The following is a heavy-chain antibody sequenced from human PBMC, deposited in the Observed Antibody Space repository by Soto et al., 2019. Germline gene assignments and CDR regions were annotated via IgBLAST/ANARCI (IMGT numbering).Heavy chain of an antibody. D-gene: IGHD1-1*01. CDR1: GFTFSSYG. V-gene: IGHV3-30*18. Sequence: QVQLVESGGGVDQPGRSLRLSCAASGFTFSSYGMHWVRQAPGKGLEWVAIISYDEINKYYADSVKGRFTISRDNSKNTLYLQMISLRAEDTAVYYCAKSVYNWNDGFFDYWGQGTLVTVSS. CDR3: AKSVYNWNDGFFDY. CDR2: ISYDEINK. J-gene: IGHJ4*02.